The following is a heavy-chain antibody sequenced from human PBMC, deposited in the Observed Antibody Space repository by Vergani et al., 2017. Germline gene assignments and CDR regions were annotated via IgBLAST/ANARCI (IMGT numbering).Heavy chain of an antibody. D-gene: IGHD3-9*01. CDR1: GGTFSSYA. V-gene: IGHV1-69*13. J-gene: IGHJ4*02. Sequence: QVQLVQSGAEVKKPGSSVKFSCKASGGTFSSYAISWVRQAPGQGLEWMGRIIPIFGTATYAQKFQGRVTITADASTSKAYMELSSLRSEDTAVYYCARDTTSPYDILTGYYMGKMDYWGRGTLVTVSS. CDR3: ARDTTSPYDILTGYYMGKMDY. CDR2: IIPIFGTA.